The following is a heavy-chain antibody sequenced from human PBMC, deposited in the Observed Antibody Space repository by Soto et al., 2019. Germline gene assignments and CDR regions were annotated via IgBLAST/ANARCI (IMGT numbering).Heavy chain of an antibody. CDR2: IYSAGSA. J-gene: IGHJ3*02. V-gene: IGHV3-66*01. CDR3: AKDWREFFPGEAFET. D-gene: IGHD3-10*01. Sequence: GGSLRLSCAASGFTVSSYHMSWVRQAPGKGLEWISVIYSAGSADFADSVKGRFTISRENSKNTVYLQMNNLRSEDAAVYYCAKDWREFFPGEAFETWGQGTMVTVSS. CDR1: GFTVSSYH.